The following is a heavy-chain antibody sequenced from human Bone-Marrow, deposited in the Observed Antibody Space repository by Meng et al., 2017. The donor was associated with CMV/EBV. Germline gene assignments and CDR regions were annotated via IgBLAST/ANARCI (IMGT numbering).Heavy chain of an antibody. CDR1: GFTFSSYW. D-gene: IGHD3-3*01. Sequence: GESLKISCAASGFTFSSYWMSWVRQAPGKGLEWVANIKQDGSEKYYVDSVKGRFTISRDNAKNSLYLQMNSLRAEDTAVYYCARDVYYDFWSGYYPNDAFDIWGQGTMVTVSS. V-gene: IGHV3-7*01. J-gene: IGHJ3*02. CDR2: IKQDGSEK. CDR3: ARDVYYDFWSGYYPNDAFDI.